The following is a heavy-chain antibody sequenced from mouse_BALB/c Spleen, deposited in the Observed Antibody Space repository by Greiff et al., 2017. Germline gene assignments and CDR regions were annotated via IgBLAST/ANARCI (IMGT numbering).Heavy chain of an antibody. CDR1: GFTFSSFG. V-gene: IGHV5-17*02. D-gene: IGHD2-14*01. J-gene: IGHJ4*01. Sequence: EVQLVESGGGLVQPGGSRKLSCAASGFTFSSFGMHWVRQAPEKGLEWVAYISSGSSTIYYADTVKGRFTISRDNPKNTLFLQMTSLRSEDTAMYYCARYRYDDAMDYWGQGTSVTVSS. CDR2: ISSGSSTI. CDR3: ARYRYDDAMDY.